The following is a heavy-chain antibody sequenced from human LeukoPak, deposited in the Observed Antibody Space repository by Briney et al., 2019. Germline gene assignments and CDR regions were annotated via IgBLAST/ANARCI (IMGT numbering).Heavy chain of an antibody. CDR1: GYTFTSYD. CDR3: ARGLFVGVDRWFDP. J-gene: IGHJ5*02. V-gene: IGHV1-8*01. Sequence: ASLKASCKASGYTFTSYDINWVRQATGQGLEWMGWMNPNSGNTGYAQKFQGRVTMTKHTSLSTGYMDLSSMGAEYSAVDYCARGLFVGVDRWFDPWGQGALVTVSS. D-gene: IGHD2-15*01. CDR2: MNPNSGNT.